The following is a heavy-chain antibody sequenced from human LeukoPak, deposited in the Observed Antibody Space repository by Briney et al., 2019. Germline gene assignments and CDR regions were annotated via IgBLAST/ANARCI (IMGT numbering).Heavy chain of an antibody. Sequence: SETLSLTCAVYGGSFGGYYWSWIRQPPGKGLEWIGEINHSGSTNYNPSLKSRVTISVDTFKNQFSLKLSSVTAADTAVYYCALRGRYSGYSYYYYGMDVWGKGTTVTVSS. CDR3: ALRGRYSGYSYYYYGMDV. V-gene: IGHV4-34*01. J-gene: IGHJ6*04. CDR1: GGSFGGYY. D-gene: IGHD5-12*01. CDR2: INHSGST.